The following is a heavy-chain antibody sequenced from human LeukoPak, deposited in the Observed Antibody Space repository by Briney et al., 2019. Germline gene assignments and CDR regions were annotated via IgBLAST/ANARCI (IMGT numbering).Heavy chain of an antibody. CDR2: LRYAGSNK. CDR3: GKDTSRDTAMVDYYFDY. D-gene: IGHD5-18*01. CDR1: GFTFSSYG. V-gene: IGHV3-30*02. Sequence: PGGSLRLSCAASGFTFSSYGTHCVRQAPGKGLERVAFLRYAGSNKYYADSVKGRFTSSRDNSKNTLYLQMNSLRAEDTAVYYCGKDTSRDTAMVDYYFDYWGQGTLVTVSS. J-gene: IGHJ4*02.